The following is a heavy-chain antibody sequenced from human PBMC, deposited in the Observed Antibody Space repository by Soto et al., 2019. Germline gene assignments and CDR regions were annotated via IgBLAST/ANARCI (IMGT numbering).Heavy chain of an antibody. CDR2: IWYDGSNK. V-gene: IGHV3-33*01. D-gene: IGHD6-13*01. J-gene: IGHJ6*02. Sequence: QVQLVESGGGVVQPGRSLRLSCAASGFTFSSYGMHWVRQAPGKGLEWVAVIWYDGSNKYYADSVKGRFTISRDNSKNTLYLQKNSLRAEDTAVYYCARGDSSWYYYYYGMDVWGQGTTVTVSS. CDR3: ARGDSSWYYYYYGMDV. CDR1: GFTFSSYG.